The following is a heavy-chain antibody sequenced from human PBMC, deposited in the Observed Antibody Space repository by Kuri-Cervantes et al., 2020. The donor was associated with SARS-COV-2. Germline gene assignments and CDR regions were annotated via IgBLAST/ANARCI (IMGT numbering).Heavy chain of an antibody. CDR3: ARAYGLLRYIYYMDV. CDR1: GESFSGYY. J-gene: IGHJ6*03. Sequence: SETLSLTCAFYGESFSGYYWNWIRQSPGKGLEWIGEVNHRGSTNYNPSLKSRVTISVDTSSKQFSLHLGSVTAADTAVYYCARAYGLLRYIYYMDVWGEGTTVTVSS. D-gene: IGHD3-9*01. CDR2: VNHRGST. V-gene: IGHV4-34*01.